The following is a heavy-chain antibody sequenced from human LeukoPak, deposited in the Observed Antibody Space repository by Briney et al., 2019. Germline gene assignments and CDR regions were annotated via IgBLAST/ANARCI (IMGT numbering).Heavy chain of an antibody. CDR2: IRYDGNNK. Sequence: GKSLRLSCAASGFTFNTYGMHWVRQAPGKGLEWVAVIRYDGNNKFYADSVKGRFTISRDNSKNTLYLYMNSLRAEDTAVYYCAGAESGGDYYPLWYWGLGAPVTVSS. CDR1: GFTFNTYG. CDR3: AGAESGGDYYPLWY. D-gene: IGHD2-21*01. J-gene: IGHJ4*02. V-gene: IGHV3-33*01.